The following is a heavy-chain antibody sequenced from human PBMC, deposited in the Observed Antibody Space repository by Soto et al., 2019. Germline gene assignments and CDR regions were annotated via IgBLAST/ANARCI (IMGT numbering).Heavy chain of an antibody. CDR2: IYYSGST. V-gene: IGHV4-59*01. CDR1: GGSISSYY. J-gene: IGHJ6*03. Sequence: PSETLSLTCTVSGGSISSYYWSWIRQPPGKGLEWIGYIYYSGSTNYNPSLKSRVTISVDTSKNQFSLKLSSVTAADTAVYYCARAHVVSYYYYYYMDVWGKGTTVTVSS. CDR3: ARAHVVSYYYYYYMDV. D-gene: IGHD6-6*01.